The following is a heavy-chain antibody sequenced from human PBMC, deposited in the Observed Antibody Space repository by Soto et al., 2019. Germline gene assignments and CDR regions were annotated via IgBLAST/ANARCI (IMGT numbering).Heavy chain of an antibody. CDR1: GFSFSSVG. V-gene: IGHV3-33*01. J-gene: IGHJ4*02. D-gene: IGHD3-22*01. Sequence: GGSLRLSCAASGFSFSSVGMHWVRQAPGEGLEWLAVIWYEGNNRYYADSVKGRFTISRDNSKRTLYLQMNSLRAEDTAVYFCARAYYDRRGSYYASDSWGQGTLVTVSS. CDR3: ARAYYDRRGSYYASDS. CDR2: IWYEGNNR.